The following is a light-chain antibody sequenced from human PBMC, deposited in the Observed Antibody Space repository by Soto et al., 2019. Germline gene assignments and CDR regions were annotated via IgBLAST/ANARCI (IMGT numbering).Light chain of an antibody. V-gene: IGLV1-40*01. J-gene: IGLJ2*01. CDR1: SSNIGAGYD. Sequence: QSVLTQPPSVSGAPGQRVTISCTGSSSNIGAGYDVHWCQQLPGTAPKLLIYGNSNRPSGVPDRFSGSKSGTSASLAITGLQAEDEADYYCQSYDSSLSGSDVVFGGGTQLTVL. CDR2: GNS. CDR3: QSYDSSLSGSDVV.